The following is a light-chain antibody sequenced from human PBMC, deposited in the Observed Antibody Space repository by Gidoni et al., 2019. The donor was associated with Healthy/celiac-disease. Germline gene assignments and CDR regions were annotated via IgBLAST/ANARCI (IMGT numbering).Light chain of an antibody. CDR3: QQYYSTPPALT. CDR1: QSVLYSSNNKNY. V-gene: IGKV4-1*01. J-gene: IGKJ4*01. Sequence: IVMTQSPDSLAVSLGERATTNCKSSQSVLYSSNNKNYLAWYQQKPGPPPKLLIYWASTRESGVPDRCSGSGSGTDFSLTISSLQAEDVAVYYCQQYYSTPPALTFGGGTKVEIK. CDR2: WAS.